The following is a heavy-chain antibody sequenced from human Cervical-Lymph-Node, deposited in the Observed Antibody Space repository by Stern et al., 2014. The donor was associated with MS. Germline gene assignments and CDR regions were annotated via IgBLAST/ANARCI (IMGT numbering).Heavy chain of an antibody. V-gene: IGHV5-51*03. J-gene: IGHJ2*01. Sequence: EVHLVESGAEVKKPGESLKISCKGSGYSFSNFWIGWVRQMPGKGLEWMGIIYPGDSDTKYSPSFQGQVTISADKSNSTAFLQWSSLKASDTAIYYCAKTLSGGSRYFDLWGRGTLVTVSS. CDR1: GYSFSNFW. CDR3: AKTLSGGSRYFDL. D-gene: IGHD3-16*01. CDR2: IYPGDSDT.